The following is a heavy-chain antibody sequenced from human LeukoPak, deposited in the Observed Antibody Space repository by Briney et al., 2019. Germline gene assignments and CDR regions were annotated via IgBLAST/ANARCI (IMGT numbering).Heavy chain of an antibody. CDR3: ARGAERGYSGYAPKYYYGMDV. Sequence: SETLSLTCAVSGGSISSGGYSWSWIRQPPGKGLEWIGYIYHSGSTNYNPSLKSRVTISVGTSKNQFSLKLSSVTAADTAVYYCARGAERGYSGYAPKYYYGMDVWGQGTTVTVSS. CDR2: IYHSGST. J-gene: IGHJ6*02. V-gene: IGHV4-30-2*01. D-gene: IGHD5-12*01. CDR1: GGSISSGGYS.